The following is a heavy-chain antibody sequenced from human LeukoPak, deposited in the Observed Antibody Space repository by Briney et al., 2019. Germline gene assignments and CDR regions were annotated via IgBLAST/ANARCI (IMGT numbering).Heavy chain of an antibody. D-gene: IGHD2-2*03. CDR2: ISSSSTI. J-gene: IGHJ4*02. CDR1: GFTFSSYS. Sequence: GGSLRLSCAASGFTFSSYSMNWVRQAPGKGLEWVSYISSSSTIYYADSVKGRFTISRDNAKNSLYLQMNSLRDEDTAVYYCARDYIGYCSSTSCYRPYYSDYWGQGTLVTVSS. V-gene: IGHV3-48*02. CDR3: ARDYIGYCSSTSCYRPYYSDY.